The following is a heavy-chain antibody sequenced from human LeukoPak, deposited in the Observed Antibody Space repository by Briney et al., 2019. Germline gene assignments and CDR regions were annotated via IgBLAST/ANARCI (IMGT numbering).Heavy chain of an antibody. Sequence: SETLSLTCAIYGGSFSDYSWSWIRQPPGKGLEWIGEINHRGSSNYNPSLKSRVTISEDTARNQFSLKLSSVTAADTAVYYCARYEATEDWGQGTLVTVSS. D-gene: IGHD5-12*01. CDR3: ARYEATED. J-gene: IGHJ4*02. CDR2: INHRGSS. CDR1: GGSFSDYS. V-gene: IGHV4-34*01.